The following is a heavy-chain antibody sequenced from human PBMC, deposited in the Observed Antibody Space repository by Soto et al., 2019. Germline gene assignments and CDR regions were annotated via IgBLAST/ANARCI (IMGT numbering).Heavy chain of an antibody. V-gene: IGHV4-28*01. CDR1: GYSISSSNW. CDR3: ARREFQGPIDY. CDR2: IYYSGTT. J-gene: IGHJ4*02. Sequence: SETLSLTCAVSGYSISSSNWWGWIRQPPGKGLEWIGYIYYSGTTYYNPYLKSRVTMSVDTSKNQFSLKLTSVTAVDTAVYYCARREFQGPIDYWGQGTLVTVSS. D-gene: IGHD3-10*01.